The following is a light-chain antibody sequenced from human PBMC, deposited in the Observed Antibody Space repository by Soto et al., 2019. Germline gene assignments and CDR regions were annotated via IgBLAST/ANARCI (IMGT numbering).Light chain of an antibody. V-gene: IGLV1-40*01. J-gene: IGLJ2*01. Sequence: QSVLTQPPSVSGAPGQRVTISCAGGSSNIGAGYDVHWYQQLPGTAPKLLIFANTNRPSGVPDRFSGSKSGTSASLAITGLQSDDEADYYRQSYDSSLSVVLFGGGTKLTVL. CDR2: ANT. CDR1: SSNIGAGYD. CDR3: QSYDSSLSVVL.